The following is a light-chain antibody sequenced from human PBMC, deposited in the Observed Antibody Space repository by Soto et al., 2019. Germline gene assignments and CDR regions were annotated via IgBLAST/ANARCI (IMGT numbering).Light chain of an antibody. CDR1: QSVSSY. Sequence: EIVLTQSPATLSLSPGERATLSCRASQSVSSYLAWYQQKPGQAPRVLIYDASNRATGIPARFGGSGSGTDFTLTISTLEPEDFAVYYCQQRSNWPPTFGQGTKVDIK. V-gene: IGKV3-11*01. CDR3: QQRSNWPPT. J-gene: IGKJ1*01. CDR2: DAS.